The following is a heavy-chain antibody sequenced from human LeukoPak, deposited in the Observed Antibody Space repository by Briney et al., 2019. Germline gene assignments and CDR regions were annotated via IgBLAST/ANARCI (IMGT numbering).Heavy chain of an antibody. D-gene: IGHD1-7*01. CDR2: IIPIFGTA. J-gene: IGHJ3*02. Sequence: SVKVSCKASGGTFSSYATSWVRQAPGQGLEWMGGIIPIFGTANYAQKFQGRVTITADESTSTAYMELSSLRSEDTAVYYCARQPVGITGTPGAFDIWGQGTMVTVSS. CDR3: ARQPVGITGTPGAFDI. V-gene: IGHV1-69*13. CDR1: GGTFSSYA.